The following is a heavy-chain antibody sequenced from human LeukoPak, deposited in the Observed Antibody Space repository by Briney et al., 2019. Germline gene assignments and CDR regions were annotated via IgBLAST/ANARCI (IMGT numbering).Heavy chain of an antibody. CDR2: ISAYNGNT. J-gene: IGHJ4*02. CDR3: ARGDSSSWYGWSEVDY. CDR1: GYTFTIYG. Sequence: ASVKVSCKASGYTFTIYGSSWVRQAPGQGLEWMGWISAYNGNTNYAQKLQGRVTMTTDTSTSTAYMELRSLRSDDTAVYYCARGDSSSWYGWSEVDYWGRGTLVTVSS. V-gene: IGHV1-18*01. D-gene: IGHD6-13*01.